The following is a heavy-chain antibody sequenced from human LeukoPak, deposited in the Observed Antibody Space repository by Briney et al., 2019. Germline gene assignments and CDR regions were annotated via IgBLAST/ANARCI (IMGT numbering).Heavy chain of an antibody. J-gene: IGHJ4*02. Sequence: ASVKVSCKASGYTFTSYYMHWVRQAPGQGLEWMGWINPNSGGTNYAQKFQGWVTMTRDTSISTAYMELSRLRSDDTAVYYCARSMVRGVIYFDYWGQGTLVTVSS. D-gene: IGHD3-10*01. CDR1: GYTFTSYY. CDR3: ARSMVRGVIYFDY. V-gene: IGHV1-2*04. CDR2: INPNSGGT.